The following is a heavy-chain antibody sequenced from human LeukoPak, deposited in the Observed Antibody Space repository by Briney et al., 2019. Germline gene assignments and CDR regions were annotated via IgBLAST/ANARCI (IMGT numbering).Heavy chain of an antibody. CDR3: ARAAYESNGYTANHDY. Sequence: PGGSLRLSCAASGVTLSSYAMSWARQAPGKGLEWVSGISSSGSGGNTYYADSVKGRFTISRDNSKNTLYLQMNNLRAEDTAVYYCARAAYESNGYTANHDYWGQGTLVTVSS. CDR1: GVTLSSYA. J-gene: IGHJ4*02. V-gene: IGHV3-23*01. CDR2: ISSSGSGGNT. D-gene: IGHD3-22*01.